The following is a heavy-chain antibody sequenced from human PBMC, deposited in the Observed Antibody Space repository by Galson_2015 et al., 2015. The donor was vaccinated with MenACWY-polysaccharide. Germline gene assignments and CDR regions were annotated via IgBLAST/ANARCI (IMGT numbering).Heavy chain of an antibody. J-gene: IGHJ3*01. D-gene: IGHD2-8*02. CDR3: AREGLVEASEN. V-gene: IGHV3-7*01. CDR2: IRQDGFEK. CDR1: GFIFTNHW. Sequence: SLRLSCATSGFIFTNHWMSWVRQAPGKGLEWVANIRQDGFEKYHVDSVKGRFTISRDNAENSVFLQMNSLRVEDTAVYYCAREGLVEASENWGQGTMVTVSS.